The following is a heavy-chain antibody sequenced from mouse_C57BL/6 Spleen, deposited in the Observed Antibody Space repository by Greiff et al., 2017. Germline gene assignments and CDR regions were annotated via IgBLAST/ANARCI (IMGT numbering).Heavy chain of an antibody. J-gene: IGHJ2*01. D-gene: IGHD4-1*01. Sequence: VQLQQSGPELVKPGASVKISCKASGYPFTDYYMNWVKQSHGKSLEWIGDINPNNGGTSYHQKFKGQATLTVDQSSSTAYMQLRSRRSEDSAVYYCARHWDVGYWGQGTALTVSS. CDR1: GYPFTDYY. CDR3: ARHWDVGY. V-gene: IGHV1-26*01. CDR2: INPNNGGT.